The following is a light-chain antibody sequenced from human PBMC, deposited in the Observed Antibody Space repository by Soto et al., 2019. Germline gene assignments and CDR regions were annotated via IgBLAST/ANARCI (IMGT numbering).Light chain of an antibody. CDR2: NVN. Sequence: QSALIQPPSVSGSPGQSVTISCTGTSSDVGSYDYVSWYQQHPGTVPKPMIYNVNTQPSGVPDRFSGSKSGNTASMTISGLQAEDEADYWCCSYTSSATPFGTGTKVTVL. CDR1: SSDVGSYDY. V-gene: IGLV2-11*01. CDR3: CSYTSSATP. J-gene: IGLJ1*01.